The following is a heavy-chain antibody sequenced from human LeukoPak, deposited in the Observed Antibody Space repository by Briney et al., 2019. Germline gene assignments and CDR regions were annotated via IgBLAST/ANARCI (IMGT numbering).Heavy chain of an antibody. V-gene: IGHV4-59*12. J-gene: IGHJ5*02. CDR2: IYYSGST. CDR1: GGSISSYY. CDR3: ARADGSGSYAPWFDP. D-gene: IGHD3-10*01. Sequence: SETLSLTCTVSGGSISSYYWSWIRQPPGKGLEWIGYIYYSGSTYYNPSLKSRVTISVDTSKNQFSLKLSSVTAADTAVYYCARADGSGSYAPWFDPWGQGTLVTVSS.